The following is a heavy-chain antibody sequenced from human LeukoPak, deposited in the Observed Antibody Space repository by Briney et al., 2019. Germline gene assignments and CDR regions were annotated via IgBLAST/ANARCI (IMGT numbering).Heavy chain of an antibody. Sequence: ASVKVSCKASGYTFTGYYMHWVRQAPGQGVEWMGWINPNSGGTNYAQKFQGRVTMTRDTSISTAYMELSRLRSDDTAVYYCAKLTDIVVVVASNQGISEYFQHWGQGTLVTVSS. CDR2: INPNSGGT. D-gene: IGHD2-15*01. V-gene: IGHV1-2*02. CDR1: GYTFTGYY. J-gene: IGHJ1*01. CDR3: AKLTDIVVVVASNQGISEYFQH.